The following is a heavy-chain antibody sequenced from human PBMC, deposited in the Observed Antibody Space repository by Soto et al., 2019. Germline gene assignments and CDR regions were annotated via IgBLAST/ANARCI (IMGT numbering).Heavy chain of an antibody. CDR2: IYYSGST. CDR3: ARVPSP. Sequence: EALSLSCTVSAGSTSRSSYYWGWIRQPPGKGLEWIGSIYYSGSTYYNPSLKSRVTISVDTSKNQFSLKLSSVTAADTAVYYCARVPSPWGQGTLVTVS. V-gene: IGHV4-39*01. CDR1: AGSTSRSSYY. J-gene: IGHJ5*02.